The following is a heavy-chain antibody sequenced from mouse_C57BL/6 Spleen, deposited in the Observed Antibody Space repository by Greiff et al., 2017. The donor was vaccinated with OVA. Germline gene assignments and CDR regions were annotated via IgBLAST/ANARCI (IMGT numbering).Heavy chain of an antibody. CDR1: GFTFTSYW. CDR2: ICPGSGST. CDR3: ARLDGSRED. J-gene: IGHJ3*01. V-gene: IGHV1-55*01. Sequence: QVQLQQPGAELVKPGASVKMSCKASGFTFTSYWITWVQQTPGQGLEWIGDICPGSGSTYYTEKVKSKDTLTVDTSYSTAYMQLSSLTSEDSAVYYCARLDGSREDWGQGTLVTVSA. D-gene: IGHD1-1*01.